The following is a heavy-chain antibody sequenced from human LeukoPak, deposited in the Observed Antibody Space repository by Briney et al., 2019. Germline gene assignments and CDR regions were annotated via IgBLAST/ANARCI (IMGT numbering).Heavy chain of an antibody. Sequence: WASVKVSCKSSGYTFTSYGISWVRQTPGQGLEWMGRIIPILGIANYAQKFQGRVTITAGKSTSTAYMELSRLRSKDTPVYYCARERGIVVVPAAMDYWGQGTLVTVSS. J-gene: IGHJ4*02. V-gene: IGHV1-69*04. CDR3: ARERGIVVVPAAMDY. D-gene: IGHD2-2*01. CDR2: IIPILGIA. CDR1: GYTFTSYG.